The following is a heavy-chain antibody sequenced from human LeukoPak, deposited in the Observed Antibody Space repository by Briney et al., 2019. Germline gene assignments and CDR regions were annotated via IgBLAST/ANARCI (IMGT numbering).Heavy chain of an antibody. CDR3: AGGGVVVVPAARPEYYYYGMDV. Sequence: GASVKVSCKASGYTFTGYYMQWVPRAPGQGLEWMGWINPNSGGTNYAQKFQGRVTMTRDTSISTAYMELSRLRSDDKAVYFCAGGGVVVVPAARPEYYYYGMDVWGQGTTVTVSS. D-gene: IGHD2-2*01. CDR1: GYTFTGYY. V-gene: IGHV1-2*02. CDR2: INPNSGGT. J-gene: IGHJ6*02.